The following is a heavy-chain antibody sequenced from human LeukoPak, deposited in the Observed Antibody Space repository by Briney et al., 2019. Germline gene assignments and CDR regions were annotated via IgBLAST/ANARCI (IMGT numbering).Heavy chain of an antibody. D-gene: IGHD4-17*01. V-gene: IGHV1-8*01. J-gene: IGHJ4*02. Sequence: ASVKVSCKASGYTFTSYDINSVRQATGQGLEWMGWMNPNSGNTGYAQKFQGRVTMTRNTSISTAYMELSSLRSEDTAVYYCARGSWGYGDYYFDYWGQGTLVTVSS. CDR1: GYTFTSYD. CDR2: MNPNSGNT. CDR3: ARGSWGYGDYYFDY.